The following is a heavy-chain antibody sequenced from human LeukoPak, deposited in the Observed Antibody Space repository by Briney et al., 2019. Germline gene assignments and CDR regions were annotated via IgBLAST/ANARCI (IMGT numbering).Heavy chain of an antibody. CDR1: GYTFTSYY. V-gene: IGHV1-46*01. J-gene: IGHJ3*02. Sequence: ASVRVSCTASGYTFTSYYMHWVRQAPGQGLEWMGIINPSGGSTSYAQKFQGRVTMTRDMSTSTVYMEMNSLRSEDTAVYYCARHYDSSGRIDAFDIWGQGTMVTVSS. CDR2: INPSGGST. CDR3: ARHYDSSGRIDAFDI. D-gene: IGHD3-22*01.